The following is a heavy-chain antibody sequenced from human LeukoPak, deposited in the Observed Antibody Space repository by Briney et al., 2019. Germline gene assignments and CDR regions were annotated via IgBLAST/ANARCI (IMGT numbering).Heavy chain of an antibody. CDR2: ITSSVDAT. CDR3: ARGRNHGFDI. V-gene: IGHV3-48*02. D-gene: IGHD6-25*01. CDR1: GFTFRTSA. J-gene: IGHJ3*02. Sequence: RGSLRLSRIASGFTFRTSATDWVCQAPGKGLEWVSFITSSVDATSYADSVRGRFTISRDNAKNSLYLQMNSLRDEDTAVYYCARGRNHGFDIWGQGTKVSVSS.